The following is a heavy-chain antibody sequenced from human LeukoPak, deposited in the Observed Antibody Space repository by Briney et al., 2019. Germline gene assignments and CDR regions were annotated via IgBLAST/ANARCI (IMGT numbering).Heavy chain of an antibody. V-gene: IGHV1-69*05. CDR3: ARGSGSYYANNWFDS. CDR2: IIPIFGTA. Sequence: SVKVSCKASGGTFSSYAISWVRQAPGQGLEWMGGIIPIFGTANYAQKFQGRVTITTDESTSTAYMELSSLRSEDTAVYYCARGSGSYYANNWFDSWGQGTLVTVSS. CDR1: GGTFSSYA. J-gene: IGHJ5*01. D-gene: IGHD1-26*01.